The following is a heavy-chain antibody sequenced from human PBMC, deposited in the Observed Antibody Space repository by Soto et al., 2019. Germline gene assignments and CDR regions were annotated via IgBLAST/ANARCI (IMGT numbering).Heavy chain of an antibody. Sequence: GGSLRLSCAASGFNFTNAWMKWVRQFPGKGLEWVGRIKRKSEGGVTDYGAPVRGRFTISRDDSKSMLFLHMSSLKTEDTAVYYCAKVHVEMDTIDAFDIWGQGTMVTVSS. J-gene: IGHJ3*02. CDR2: IKRKSEGGVT. CDR1: GFNFTNAW. V-gene: IGHV3-15*01. CDR3: AKVHVEMDTIDAFDI.